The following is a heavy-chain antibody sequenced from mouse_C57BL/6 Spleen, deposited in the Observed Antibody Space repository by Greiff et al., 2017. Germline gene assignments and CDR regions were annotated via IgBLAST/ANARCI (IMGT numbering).Heavy chain of an antibody. CDR3: ARTFSDFDY. J-gene: IGHJ2*01. V-gene: IGHV1-9*01. Sequence: QVQLKQSGAELMKPGASVKFSCKATGYTFTGYWIEWVKQRPGHGLEWIGEIIPGSGSTNNNEKFKGKATFTADTSSNTAYMQLSSLTTEDSAIYYCARTFSDFDYWGQGTTLTVSS. CDR1: GYTFTGYW. CDR2: IIPGSGST.